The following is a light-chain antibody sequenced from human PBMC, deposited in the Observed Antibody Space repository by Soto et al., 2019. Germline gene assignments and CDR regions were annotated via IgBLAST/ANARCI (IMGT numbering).Light chain of an antibody. CDR1: QNVGTY. CDR2: DAS. Sequence: EIVLTQSPATLSLSPGERVTLSCRASQNVGTYLGWYQQKPGQAPRLLIYDASNRATGIPGGFSGSGSGTDFTLTISSLEPEDFAVYYCQQRYNWPPITFGQGTRLDIK. V-gene: IGKV3-11*01. J-gene: IGKJ5*01. CDR3: QQRYNWPPIT.